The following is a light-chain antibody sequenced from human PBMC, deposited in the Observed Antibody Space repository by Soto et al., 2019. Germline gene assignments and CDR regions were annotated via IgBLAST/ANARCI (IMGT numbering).Light chain of an antibody. J-gene: IGLJ3*02. Sequence: QSVLTQPPSVSGAPGQRVTISATGGSSNIGAGYDVHWYQQLPGTAPKLLIYGTSNRPSGVPDRFSGSKSGTSASLAITGLQAEDEADYYCQSYDSSLSALFGGGTKLTVL. CDR3: QSYDSSLSAL. V-gene: IGLV1-40*01. CDR1: SSNIGAGYD. CDR2: GTS.